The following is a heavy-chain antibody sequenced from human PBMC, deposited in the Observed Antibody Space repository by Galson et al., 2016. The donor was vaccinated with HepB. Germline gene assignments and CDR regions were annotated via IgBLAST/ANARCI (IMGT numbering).Heavy chain of an antibody. CDR3: ARGLPPYYYDSSGPIGH. CDR1: GYTFSSYT. Sequence: SVKVSCKASGYTFSSYTITWVRQAPGQGLEWLGWISAYNGNTLYARKVQGRVTMTKDTSTSTVYMELRSLGSDDTAVYYCARGLPPYYYDSSGPIGHWGQGTLVTVSS. J-gene: IGHJ4*02. CDR2: ISAYNGNT. V-gene: IGHV1-18*01. D-gene: IGHD3-22*01.